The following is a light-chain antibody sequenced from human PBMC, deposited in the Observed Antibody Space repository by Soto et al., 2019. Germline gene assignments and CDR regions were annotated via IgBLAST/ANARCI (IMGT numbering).Light chain of an antibody. J-gene: IGKJ4*01. Sequence: EIVMTQSPATLSVSPGERATLSCRASQSVSSNLAWYQQKPGQAPRLLIYGASTRATGTPGRFSGSGSGTEFTLTISSLQSEDFAVYYCQQYNNCPLSFGGGTKVEIK. CDR2: GAS. V-gene: IGKV3-15*01. CDR1: QSVSSN. CDR3: QQYNNCPLS.